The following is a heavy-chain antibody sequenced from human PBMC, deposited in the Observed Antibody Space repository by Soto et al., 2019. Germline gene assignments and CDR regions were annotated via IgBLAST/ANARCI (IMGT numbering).Heavy chain of an antibody. CDR1: GYTFTSYY. V-gene: IGHV1-46*01. D-gene: IGHD5-18*01. CDR2: INPSGGYT. J-gene: IGHJ4*02. CDR3: AKDRLDTAMVTHFDY. Sequence: ASVKVSCKASGYTFTSYYMNWVRQAPGQGLEWLGIINPSGGYTTYAQRFLGRVTMTSDTSTSTVHMELGSLRADDTAVYYCAKDRLDTAMVTHFDYWGQGTLVTVSS.